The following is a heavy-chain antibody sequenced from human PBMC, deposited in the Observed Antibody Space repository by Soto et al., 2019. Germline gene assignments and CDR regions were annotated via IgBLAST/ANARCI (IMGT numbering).Heavy chain of an antibody. D-gene: IGHD2-2*01. CDR2: ISRSGSTI. CDR3: ATAGYCSSTSCPPKSDYHYGMDV. Sequence: PGGSLRLSCAASGFTFSDYHMNWIRQTPGKXLEWVSYISRSGSTIYYADSLKGRFTISRDNVKNSLYLQINSLRAEDTAVYYCATAGYCSSTSCPPKSDYHYGMDVWGQGTTVTSP. V-gene: IGHV3-11*01. CDR1: GFTFSDYH. J-gene: IGHJ6*02.